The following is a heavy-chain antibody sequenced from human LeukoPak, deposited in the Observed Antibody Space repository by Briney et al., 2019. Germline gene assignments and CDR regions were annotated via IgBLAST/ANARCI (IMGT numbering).Heavy chain of an antibody. Sequence: SETLSLTCTVSGGSISSYYWSWIRQPPGKGLEWIGYIYYSGSTNYNPSLKSRVTISVDTSKNQFSLKLSSVTAADTAVYYCARESNSTSSNRFDPWGQGTLVTVSS. CDR1: GGSISSYY. CDR2: IYYSGST. CDR3: ARESNSTSSNRFDP. J-gene: IGHJ5*02. V-gene: IGHV4-59*12. D-gene: IGHD2-2*01.